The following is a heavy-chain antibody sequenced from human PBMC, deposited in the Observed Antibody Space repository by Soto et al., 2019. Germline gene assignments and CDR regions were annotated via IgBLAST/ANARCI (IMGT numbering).Heavy chain of an antibody. D-gene: IGHD6-13*01. V-gene: IGHV3-33*01. CDR3: ARERVGRYSSSWSGYYYYGMDV. CDR1: GFTFSSYG. CDR2: IWYDGSNK. J-gene: IGHJ6*02. Sequence: SLRLSCAASGFTFSSYGMHWVRQAPGKGLEWVAVIWYDGSNKYYADSVKGRFTISRDNSKNTLYLQMNSLRAEDTAVYYCARERVGRYSSSWSGYYYYGMDVWGQGTTVTVSS.